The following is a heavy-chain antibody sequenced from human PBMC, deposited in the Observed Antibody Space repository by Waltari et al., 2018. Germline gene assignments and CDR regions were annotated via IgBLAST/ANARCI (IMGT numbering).Heavy chain of an antibody. CDR1: GYSISSGYY. J-gene: IGHJ4*02. CDR2: IYHSGST. Sequence: QVQLQESGPGLVKPSETLSLTCAVSGYSISSGYYWGWIRQPPGKGLEWIGSIYHSGSTYFNPSLKSRVTISVDTSKNQFSLKLSSVTAADTAVYYCASRTSMYSSGWYSPFDYWGQGTLVTVSS. V-gene: IGHV4-38-2*01. D-gene: IGHD6-19*01. CDR3: ASRTSMYSSGWYSPFDY.